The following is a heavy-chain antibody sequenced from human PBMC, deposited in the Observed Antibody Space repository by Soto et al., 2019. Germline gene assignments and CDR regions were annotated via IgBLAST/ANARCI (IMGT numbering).Heavy chain of an antibody. CDR2: IHVSGST. J-gene: IGHJ1*01. D-gene: IGHD1-7*01. V-gene: IGHV4-59*01. CDR1: GDSISRYY. Sequence: SEKLSLTYTVYGDSISRYYWSWIRQTPGKGLQWIGYIHVSGSTNYNPSLKSRVTISVDTSKNQFSLKLSSVTAADTAVYYCARDRELFYSCGQRSLVTVSS. CDR3: ARDRELFYS.